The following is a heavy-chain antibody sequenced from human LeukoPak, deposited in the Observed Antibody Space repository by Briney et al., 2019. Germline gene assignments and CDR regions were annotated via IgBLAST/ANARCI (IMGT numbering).Heavy chain of an antibody. CDR1: GFTFSNAW. D-gene: IGHD3-10*01. V-gene: IGHV3-15*01. CDR2: IKSKTDGGGTT. Sequence: GGSLRLSCAASGFTFSNAWMSWVRQAPGKGLEWVGRIKSKTDGGGTTDYATPVKGRFTISRDDSKNTLYLQMNSLKTEDTAVYYCTRTGFLQSSGELPPHFDSWGQGALVTVSS. J-gene: IGHJ4*02. CDR3: TRTGFLQSSGELPPHFDS.